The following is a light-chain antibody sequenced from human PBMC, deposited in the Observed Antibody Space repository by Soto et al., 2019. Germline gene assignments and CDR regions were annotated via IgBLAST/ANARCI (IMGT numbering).Light chain of an antibody. CDR3: QKANSFPLT. Sequence: DIQMTQSPSSVSASVGDRVSITCRASQGISNWLAWYQQKPGRAPKLLIYTGSSLQSGVPSRFSGTVSGTDFTLTISILQPEDVATYYCQKANSFPLTFGGVTKVESK. CDR1: QGISNW. V-gene: IGKV1-12*01. CDR2: TGS. J-gene: IGKJ4*01.